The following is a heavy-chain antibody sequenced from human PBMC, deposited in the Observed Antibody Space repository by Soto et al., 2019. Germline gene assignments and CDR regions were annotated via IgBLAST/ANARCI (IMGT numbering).Heavy chain of an antibody. CDR3: ARLLGSSWFNWFDP. Sequence: SETLSLTCTVSGGSISSYYWSWIRQPPGKGLEWIGYIYYSGSTNYNPSLKSRVTISVDTSKNQFSLKLSSVTAADTAVYYCARLLGSSWFNWFDPWGQGTLVTVSS. CDR2: IYYSGST. D-gene: IGHD6-13*01. V-gene: IGHV4-59*01. CDR1: GGSISSYY. J-gene: IGHJ5*02.